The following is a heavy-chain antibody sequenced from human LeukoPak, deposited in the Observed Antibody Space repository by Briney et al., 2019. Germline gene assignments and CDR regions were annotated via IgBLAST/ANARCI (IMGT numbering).Heavy chain of an antibody. V-gene: IGHV3-23*01. CDR1: GFTFSSYA. D-gene: IGHD3-22*01. J-gene: IGHJ4*02. CDR3: ANTPGFDYYDSWVDY. Sequence: GGSLRLSCAASGFTFSSYAMSWVRQAPGKGLEWVSAISGSGGSTYYADSVKGRFTISRDNSKNTLYLQMNSLRAEDTAVYYCANTPGFDYYDSWVDYWGQGTLVTVSS. CDR2: ISGSGGST.